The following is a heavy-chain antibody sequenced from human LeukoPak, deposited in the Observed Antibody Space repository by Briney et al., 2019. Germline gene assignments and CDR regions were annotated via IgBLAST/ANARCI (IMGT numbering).Heavy chain of an antibody. Sequence: PGGSLRLSCAASGFTFSSYGMHWVRQAPGKGLEWVSAISGSGGSTYYADSVKGRFTISRDNSKNTLYLQMNSLRAEDTAVYYCAKCSGSYYPTMNPFDYWGQGTLVTVSS. D-gene: IGHD3-10*02. V-gene: IGHV3-23*01. J-gene: IGHJ4*02. CDR3: AKCSGSYYPTMNPFDY. CDR1: GFTFSSYG. CDR2: ISGSGGST.